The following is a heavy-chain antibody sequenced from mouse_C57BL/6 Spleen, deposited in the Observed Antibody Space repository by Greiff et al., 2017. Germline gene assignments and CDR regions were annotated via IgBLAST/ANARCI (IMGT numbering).Heavy chain of an antibody. CDR3: ARDRYYYGSRGDAMDY. CDR2: INYDGSST. D-gene: IGHD1-1*01. V-gene: IGHV5-16*01. CDR1: GFTFSDYY. Sequence: EVKVVESEGGLVQPGSSMKLSCTASGFTFSDYYMAWVRQVPEKGLEWVANINYDGSSTYYLDSLKSRFIISRDNAKNILYLQMSSLKSEDTATYYCARDRYYYGSRGDAMDYWGQGTSVTVSS. J-gene: IGHJ4*01.